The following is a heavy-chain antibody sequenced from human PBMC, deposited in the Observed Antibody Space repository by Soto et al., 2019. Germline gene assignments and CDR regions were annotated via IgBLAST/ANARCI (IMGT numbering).Heavy chain of an antibody. V-gene: IGHV1-18*01. D-gene: IGHD5-12*01. CDR1: GYTFTSYG. CDR2: ISAYNGNT. Sequence: QVQLVQSGAEVKKPGASVTVSCKASGYTFTSYGINWLRQAPGQGLEWMGWISAYNGNTHYAQKLQGRVTMTTDTSTSTAYMELRSLRSDDTAVYYCSRVQSGYDFAYWGQGTLVTVSS. CDR3: SRVQSGYDFAY. J-gene: IGHJ4*02.